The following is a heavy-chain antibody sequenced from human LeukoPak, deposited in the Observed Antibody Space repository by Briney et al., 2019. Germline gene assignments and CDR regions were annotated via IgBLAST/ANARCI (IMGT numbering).Heavy chain of an antibody. CDR2: IRYDGSNK. CDR3: AKDTPRGSSGQSY. CDR1: GFTFSSYG. D-gene: IGHD3-16*01. Sequence: PGGSLRLSCAASGFTFSSYGMHWVRQAPGKGLEWVAFIRYDGSNKYYADSVKGRFTISRDNSKNTLYLQMNSLRAEDTAVYYCAKDTPRGSSGQSYWGQGALVTVSS. J-gene: IGHJ4*02. V-gene: IGHV3-30*02.